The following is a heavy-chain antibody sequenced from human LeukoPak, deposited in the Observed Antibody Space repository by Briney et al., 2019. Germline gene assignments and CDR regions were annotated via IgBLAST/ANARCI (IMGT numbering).Heavy chain of an antibody. Sequence: GGSLRLSCAASGFTFSNYWMNWVRQAPGKGPEWVAIIKKDGSEKCYVDSVKGRFTISRDNAKNSLYLQMNSLRADDTAVYFCAGGAGFLIDYWGQGALVTVSS. CDR1: GFTFSNYW. D-gene: IGHD2/OR15-2a*01. CDR2: IKKDGSEK. CDR3: AGGAGFLIDY. J-gene: IGHJ4*02. V-gene: IGHV3-7*01.